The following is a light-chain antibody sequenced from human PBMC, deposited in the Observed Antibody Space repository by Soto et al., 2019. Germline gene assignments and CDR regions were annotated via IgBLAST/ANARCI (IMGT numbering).Light chain of an antibody. J-gene: IGKJ1*01. CDR3: QQSYSVPR. Sequence: DIQMTQSPSSLSASVGDRVTITCRASRSISNYLNWYQQKSGTAPRLLIYAASSLQPGVPSRCSGTGTGTAFTITITRLQHEDSATYYCQQSYSVPRFGQGTRVDLK. V-gene: IGKV1-39*01. CDR2: AAS. CDR1: RSISNY.